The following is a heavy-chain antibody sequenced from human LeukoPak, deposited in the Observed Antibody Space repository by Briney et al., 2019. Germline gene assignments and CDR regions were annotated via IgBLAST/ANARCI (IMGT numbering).Heavy chain of an antibody. V-gene: IGHV4-59*01. D-gene: IGHD3-10*01. J-gene: IGHJ3*02. CDR2: IYYSGST. CDR3: AAGMNRPFDI. Sequence: PSETLSLTCTVSGGSISSYYWSWIRQPPGKGLEWIGYIYYSGSTNYNPSLKSRVTMSVDTSKNQFSLKLSSVTAADTAVYYCAAGMNRPFDIWGQGTMVTVSS. CDR1: GGSISSYY.